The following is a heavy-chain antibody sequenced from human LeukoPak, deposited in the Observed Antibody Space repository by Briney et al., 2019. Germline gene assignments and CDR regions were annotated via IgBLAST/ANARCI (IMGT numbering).Heavy chain of an antibody. D-gene: IGHD6-13*01. Sequence: GGSLRLSCAASGFTFSSYGMHWVRQAPGKGLEWVAVISYDGSNKYYADSVKGRFTISRDNSKNTLYLQMNSLRAEDTAVYYCAKDASIAAAGTAFDIWGQGTMVTVSS. CDR3: AKDASIAAAGTAFDI. J-gene: IGHJ3*02. V-gene: IGHV3-30*18. CDR2: ISYDGSNK. CDR1: GFTFSSYG.